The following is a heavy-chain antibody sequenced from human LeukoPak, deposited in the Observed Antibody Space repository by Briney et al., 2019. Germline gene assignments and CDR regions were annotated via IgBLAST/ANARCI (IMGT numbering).Heavy chain of an antibody. CDR2: ISSSSSYI. Sequence: GGSLRLSCAASGFIFSSYSMNWVRQAPGKGLEWVSSISSSSSYIYYADSVKGRFTISRDNAKNSLYLQMNSLRAEDTAVYYCAREGGVRGMDVWGQGTTVTVSS. CDR1: GFIFSSYS. V-gene: IGHV3-21*01. D-gene: IGHD3-10*01. CDR3: AREGGVRGMDV. J-gene: IGHJ6*02.